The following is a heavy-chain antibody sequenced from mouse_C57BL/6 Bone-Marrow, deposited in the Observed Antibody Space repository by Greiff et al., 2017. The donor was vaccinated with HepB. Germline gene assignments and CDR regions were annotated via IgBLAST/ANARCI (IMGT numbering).Heavy chain of an antibody. CDR1: GFTFSNYW. CDR3: TRYDYAWFAY. D-gene: IGHD2-4*01. CDR2: IRLKSDNYAT. V-gene: IGHV6-3*01. J-gene: IGHJ3*01. Sequence: EVKVVESGGGLVQPGGSMKLSCVASGFTFSNYWMNWVRQSPEKGLEWVAQIRLKSDNYATHYAESVKGRFTISRDDSTSSVYLQMNNLRAEDTGSYYCTRYDYAWFAYWGQGTLVTVSA.